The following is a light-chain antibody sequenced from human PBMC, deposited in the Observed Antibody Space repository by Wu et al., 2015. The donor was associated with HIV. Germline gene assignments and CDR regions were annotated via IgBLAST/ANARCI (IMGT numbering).Light chain of an antibody. CDR1: QSVSSY. V-gene: IGKV3-11*01. Sequence: EIVLTQSPVTLSLSPGERATLSCRASQSVSSYLAWYQQKPGQAPRLLIYDASNRATGIPARFSGSGSGTDFTLTISSLEPEDFAVYYCQQRSNWPPMYTFGQGTKLETK. CDR2: DAS. J-gene: IGKJ2*01. CDR3: QQRSNWPPMYT.